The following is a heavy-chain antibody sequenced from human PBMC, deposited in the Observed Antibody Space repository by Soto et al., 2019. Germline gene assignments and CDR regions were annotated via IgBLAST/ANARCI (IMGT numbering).Heavy chain of an antibody. J-gene: IGHJ4*02. V-gene: IGHV3-66*01. D-gene: IGHD1-1*01. CDR1: GFTISSNY. CDR3: ARGSNSNNWKLFDY. CDR2: MYAAGST. Sequence: GGSLRLSCAVTGFTISSNYMNWVRQAPGKGLEWVSVMYAAGSTYYEDSVKGRFNISRDNSKNTVYLQMNSLRGEDTAVYYCARGSNSNNWKLFDYWGLGTLVTVSS.